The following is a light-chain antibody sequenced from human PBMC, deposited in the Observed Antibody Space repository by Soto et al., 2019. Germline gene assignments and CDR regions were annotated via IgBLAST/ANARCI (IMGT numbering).Light chain of an antibody. V-gene: IGKV1-17*01. J-gene: IGKJ4*01. CDR2: AAS. CDR1: QGIRND. Sequence: DIQMTQSPSSLSASVGDRVTITCLASQGIRNDLGWYQQKPGKAPKCLIFAASTLQSGVPSRFSGSASGTEFTLTISSLQPEDFATYYCQQVSGYPLNFGRGTKVDI. CDR3: QQVSGYPLN.